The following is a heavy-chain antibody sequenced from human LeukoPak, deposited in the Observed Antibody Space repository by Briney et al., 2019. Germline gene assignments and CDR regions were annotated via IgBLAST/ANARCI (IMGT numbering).Heavy chain of an antibody. V-gene: IGHV4-59*01. CDR2: IYYSGST. Sequence: SETLSLTCTVSGGSFSSYYWSWIRQPPGKGLEWIGYIYYSGSTNYNPSLKSRVTISVDTSKNQFSLKLSSVTAADTAVYYCARVTVAAAAGGFDYWGQGTLVTVSS. J-gene: IGHJ4*02. CDR1: GGSFSSYY. CDR3: ARVTVAAAAGGFDY. D-gene: IGHD6-13*01.